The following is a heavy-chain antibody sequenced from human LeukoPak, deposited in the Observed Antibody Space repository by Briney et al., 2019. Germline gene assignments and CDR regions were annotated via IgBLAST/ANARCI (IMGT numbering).Heavy chain of an antibody. V-gene: IGHV1-18*01. D-gene: IGHD3-3*01. CDR2: ISAYNGNT. CDR3: ATPSRGDFWSGYKVGPYYYYGMDV. J-gene: IGHJ6*02. Sequence: GASVKVSCKASGYTFTSYGISWVRQAPGQGLEWMGWISAYNGNTNYAQKLQGRVTMTTDTSTSTAYMELRSLRSDDTAVYYCATPSRGDFWSGYKVGPYYYYGMDVWGQGTTVTVSS. CDR1: GYTFTSYG.